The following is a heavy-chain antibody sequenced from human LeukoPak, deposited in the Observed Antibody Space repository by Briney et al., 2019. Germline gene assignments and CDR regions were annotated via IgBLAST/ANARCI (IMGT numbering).Heavy chain of an antibody. CDR3: ATTSASKRRGTLDI. CDR1: GYSFNSQG. J-gene: IGHJ3*02. V-gene: IGHV1-18*01. Sequence: ASVKISCKASGYSFNSQGMNWVRQAPGQGLEWMGWISAYNGNTNYAQNVQGRVTLTTDTSTSTAYMELRSLRSDDTAVYYCATTSASKRRGTLDIWGQGTMVTVSS. D-gene: IGHD5-12*01. CDR2: ISAYNGNT.